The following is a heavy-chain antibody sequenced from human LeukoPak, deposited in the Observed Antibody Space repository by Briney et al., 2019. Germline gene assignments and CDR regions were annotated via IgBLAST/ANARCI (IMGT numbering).Heavy chain of an antibody. CDR2: ISDSGSST. V-gene: IGHV3-23*01. CDR3: TKDHGFYSSGWHPLFDH. Sequence: GGSLRLSCAASGFTFSSYAMSWVRQAPGKGLEWVSTISDSGSSTYYKDSVKGRFTFSRDNSKNTLHLQMNSLRAEDTAAYYCTKDHGFYSSGWHPLFDHWGQGTLVTVTP. CDR1: GFTFSSYA. D-gene: IGHD6-19*01. J-gene: IGHJ4*02.